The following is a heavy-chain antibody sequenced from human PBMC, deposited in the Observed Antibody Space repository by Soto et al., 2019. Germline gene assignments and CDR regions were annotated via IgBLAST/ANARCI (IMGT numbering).Heavy chain of an antibody. CDR1: GYTFTSYG. CDR3: ARTVGGAYGDEKHFDY. D-gene: IGHD4-17*01. CDR2: ISAYNGNT. J-gene: IGHJ4*02. V-gene: IGHV1-18*04. Sequence: ASVKGSCTASGYTFTSYGISWVRQAPGQGLEWMGWISAYNGNTNYVQKLQGRVTMTTDTSTSTAYMELRSLRSDDTAVYYCARTVGGAYGDEKHFDYWGQGTLVTVSS.